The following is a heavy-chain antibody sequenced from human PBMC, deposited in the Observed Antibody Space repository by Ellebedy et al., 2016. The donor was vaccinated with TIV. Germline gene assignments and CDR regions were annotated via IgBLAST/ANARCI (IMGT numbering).Heavy chain of an antibody. J-gene: IGHJ6*02. Sequence: PGGSLRLSCAGSGFTVSDYFMSWVRQAPGKGLEWISYISSSGTNIYYADSVKGRFTVARDHAKTSMYLQMNSLSGDDTAVYYCGRARERGYFAYYYYGMDVWGQGTTVTVSS. CDR2: ISSSGTNI. CDR1: GFTVSDYF. CDR3: GRARERGYFAYYYYGMDV. D-gene: IGHD5-18*01. V-gene: IGHV3-11*01.